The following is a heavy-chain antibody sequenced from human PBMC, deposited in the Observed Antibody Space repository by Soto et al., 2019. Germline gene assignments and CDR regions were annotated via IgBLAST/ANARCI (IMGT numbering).Heavy chain of an antibody. J-gene: IGHJ4*02. CDR2: ISSDGSSQ. V-gene: IGHV3-30*18. Sequence: QVHLVESGGGVVQPGRSLRLSCAASGFIFSDYGVHWVRQAPGKGLEWVAAISSDGSSQFYGESMKGRFAVSKDNSKNTAYLQVTSLSPEDAAVYYCAKGKPGAAGPTSPTFDSWGQGTLVTVSS. D-gene: IGHD3-10*01. CDR3: AKGKPGAAGPTSPTFDS. CDR1: GFIFSDYG.